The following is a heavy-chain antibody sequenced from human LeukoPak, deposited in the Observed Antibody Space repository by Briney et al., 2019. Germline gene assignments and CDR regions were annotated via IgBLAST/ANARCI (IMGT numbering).Heavy chain of an antibody. Sequence: PGGSLRLSCAASGFTFSSYAMHWVRQAPGKGLEWVAVISYDGSNKYYADSVKGRFTISRDNSKNTLYLQMNSLRGEDTAVYYCARTGRSATIRAYYMDVWGKGTTVTVSS. D-gene: IGHD2-2*01. CDR3: ARTGRSATIRAYYMDV. CDR1: GFTFSSYA. V-gene: IGHV3-30*04. CDR2: ISYDGSNK. J-gene: IGHJ6*03.